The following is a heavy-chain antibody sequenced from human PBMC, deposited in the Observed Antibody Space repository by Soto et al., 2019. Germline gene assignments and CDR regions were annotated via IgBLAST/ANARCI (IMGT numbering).Heavy chain of an antibody. CDR2: IWYDGSNK. D-gene: IGHD6-13*01. Sequence: PGGSLRLSCASSGFTFSSYGLHWVRQAPGKGLEWVAVIWYDGSNKYYADSVKGRFTISRDNSKNTLYLQMNSLRADDTAVYNWARDFSSSYFDYWGQGTLINVSS. CDR3: ARDFSSSYFDY. CDR1: GFTFSSYG. J-gene: IGHJ4*02. V-gene: IGHV3-33*01.